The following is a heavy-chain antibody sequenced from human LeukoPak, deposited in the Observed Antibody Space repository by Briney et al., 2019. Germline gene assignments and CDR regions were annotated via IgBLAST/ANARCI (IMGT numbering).Heavy chain of an antibody. CDR3: ARHLPYCSSTSCYTGAFDI. CDR2: IYTSGST. J-gene: IGHJ3*02. CDR1: GGSISSYY. V-gene: IGHV4-4*07. Sequence: PSETLSLTCTVSGGSISSYYWSWIRQPAGKGLEWIGRIYTSGSTNYNPSLKSRVTMSVDTSKNQFSLKLSSVTAADTAVYYCARHLPYCSSTSCYTGAFDIWGQGTMVTVSS. D-gene: IGHD2-2*02.